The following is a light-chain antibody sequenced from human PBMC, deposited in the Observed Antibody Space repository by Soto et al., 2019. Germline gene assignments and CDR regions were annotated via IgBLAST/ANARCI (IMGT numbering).Light chain of an antibody. Sequence: QSALTQPASVSGSPRQSITISCTGTSSDVGGYNYVSWYQQHPDKAPKLMIFEVSNRPSGISHRFSGSKSGNTASLAISGLQAEDEADYYCSSYTSSNTLVFGTGTKVTVL. CDR1: SSDVGGYNY. CDR2: EVS. CDR3: SSYTSSNTLV. J-gene: IGLJ1*01. V-gene: IGLV2-14*01.